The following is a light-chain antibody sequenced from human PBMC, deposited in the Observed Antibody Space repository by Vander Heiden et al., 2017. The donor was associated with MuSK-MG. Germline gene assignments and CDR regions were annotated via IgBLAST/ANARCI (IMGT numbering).Light chain of an antibody. CDR1: QSVSSSY. CDR2: GAS. V-gene: IGKV3-20*01. Sequence: EIVLTQSPGTLSLSPGERATLSCRASQSVSSSYLAWYQQKPGQAPRLLIYGASNMANGIPARFSGSGSGKDFTLTSSSREHGDFAMYYCHHDDSSTTFGPGTKVEI. CDR3: HHDDSSTT. J-gene: IGKJ1*01.